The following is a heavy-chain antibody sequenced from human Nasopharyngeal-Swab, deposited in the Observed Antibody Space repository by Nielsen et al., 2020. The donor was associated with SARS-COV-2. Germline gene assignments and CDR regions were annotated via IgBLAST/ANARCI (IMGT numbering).Heavy chain of an antibody. CDR1: GGSISSYY. CDR2: IYYSGST. J-gene: IGHJ4*02. D-gene: IGHD6-19*01. V-gene: IGHV4-59*01. Sequence: SETLSLTCTVSGGSISSYYWSWIRQLPGKGLEWLGYIYYSGSTNYNPSLKSRVTISVDTSKNQFSLKLSSVTAADTAVYYCARGSGWTLDYWGQGTLVTVSS. CDR3: ARGSGWTLDY.